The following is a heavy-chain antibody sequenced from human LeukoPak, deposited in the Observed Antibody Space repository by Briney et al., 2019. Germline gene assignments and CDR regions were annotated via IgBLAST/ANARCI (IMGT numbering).Heavy chain of an antibody. D-gene: IGHD3-10*01. CDR3: ARDRGQYYYGSGSLRY. CDR2: ISSSSSTI. CDR1: GFTFSSYS. J-gene: IGHJ4*02. Sequence: GGSLRLSCAAPGFTFSSYSMNWVRQAPGKGLEWVSYISSSSSTIYYADSVKGRFTISGDNAKNSLYLQMNSLRAEDTAVYYCARDRGQYYYGSGSLRYWGQGTLVTVSS. V-gene: IGHV3-48*01.